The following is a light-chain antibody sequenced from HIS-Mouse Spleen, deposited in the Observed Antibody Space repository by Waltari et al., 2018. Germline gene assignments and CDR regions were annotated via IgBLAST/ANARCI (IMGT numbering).Light chain of an antibody. J-gene: IGKJ3*01. CDR2: WAS. CDR1: QSVLYSSNNKNY. V-gene: IGKV4-1*01. CDR3: QQYYSTPFT. Sequence: DIVMTQSPDSLAVSLCERATINCKSSQSVLYSSNNKNYLAWYQQKPGQPPKLLIYWASTRESGVLDRFSGSGSGTDFTLTISSLQAEDVAVYYCQQYYSTPFTFGPGTKVDIK.